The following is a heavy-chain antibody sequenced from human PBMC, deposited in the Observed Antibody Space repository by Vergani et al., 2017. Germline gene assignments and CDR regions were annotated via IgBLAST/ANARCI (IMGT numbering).Heavy chain of an antibody. CDR3: ARHLLGWEIHDAFAF. CDR2: IFPGDSET. V-gene: IGHV5-51*01. Sequence: EVLLVQSGADVKKSGESLKISCKASRYSFSNYWIGWVRQMPGKGLEWIGIIFPGDSETKYNPSFQGQVIISADTSISTAYLQWSSLKASDTAIYYCARHLLGWEIHDAFAFWGQGTMVTVSS. CDR1: RYSFSNYW. J-gene: IGHJ3*01. D-gene: IGHD4-23*01.